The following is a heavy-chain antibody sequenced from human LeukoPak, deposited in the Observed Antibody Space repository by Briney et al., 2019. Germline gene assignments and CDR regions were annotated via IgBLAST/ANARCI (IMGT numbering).Heavy chain of an antibody. CDR2: IWYDGSNK. V-gene: IGHV3-33*08. J-gene: IGHJ3*02. Sequence: GGSLRLSCAASGFTFSSYAMHWVRQAPGKGLEWVAVIWYDGSNKYYADSVKGRFTISRDNSKNTLYLQMNSLRAEDTAVYYCARVSVVVTAILDAFDIWGQGTMVTVSS. CDR3: ARVSVVVTAILDAFDI. D-gene: IGHD2-21*02. CDR1: GFTFSSYA.